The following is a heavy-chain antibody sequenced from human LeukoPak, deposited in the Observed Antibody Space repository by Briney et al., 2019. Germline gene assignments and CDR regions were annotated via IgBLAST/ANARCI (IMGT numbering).Heavy chain of an antibody. J-gene: IGHJ4*02. CDR1: GFTFSSYE. Sequence: GGSLRLSCAASGFTFSSYEMNWVRQAPGKGLEWVSYISSSGSTIYYADSVKGRFTISRDSAKNSLYLQMNSLRAEDTAVYYCAKGWDSGPHFGSWGQGTLVTVSS. CDR3: AKGWDSGPHFGS. CDR2: ISSSGSTI. D-gene: IGHD1-26*01. V-gene: IGHV3-48*03.